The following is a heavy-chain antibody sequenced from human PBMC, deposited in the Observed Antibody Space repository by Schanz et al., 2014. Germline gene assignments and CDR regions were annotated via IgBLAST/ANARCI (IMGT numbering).Heavy chain of an antibody. CDR3: ARGNNDYFYYYMDV. V-gene: IGHV4-59*01. D-gene: IGHD1-1*01. CDR1: GGSFISYY. J-gene: IGHJ6*03. CDR2: VSSTGSA. Sequence: QVQLEESGPGMVKPSETLSLNCTVSGGSFISYYWSWIRQPPGKGLEWIGYVSSTGSAESNPSLKRRVTLSVDTSKNQFSLKVRSVTAADTAVYFCARGNNDYFYYYMDVWGKGAAVTVSS.